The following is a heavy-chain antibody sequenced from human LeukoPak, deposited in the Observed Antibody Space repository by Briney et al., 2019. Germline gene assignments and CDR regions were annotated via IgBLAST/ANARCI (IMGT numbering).Heavy chain of an antibody. CDR2: IYHNGTP. CDR3: ATAPILRGEGGEHYKYGMDV. CDR1: VGSISSGNW. J-gene: IGHJ6*02. V-gene: IGHV4-4*02. Sequence: PSETLSLTCAVSVGSISSGNWWSWVRQSPGKGLEWIGVIYHNGTPNYSPSLKSRVTISADTFKNHFSLKLTSVTAADTAVYYCATAPILRGEGGEHYKYGMDVWGQGTTVIVSS. D-gene: IGHD2-2*02.